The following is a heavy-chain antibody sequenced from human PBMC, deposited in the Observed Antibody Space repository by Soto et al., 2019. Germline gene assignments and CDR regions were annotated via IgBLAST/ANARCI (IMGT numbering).Heavy chain of an antibody. CDR2: ISGSSSYT. CDR1: GFAFSDDY. J-gene: IGHJ5*02. Sequence: GGALRVSCAASGFAFSDDYMNSIREAPGRGLEWVSYISGSSSYTNYADSVKGRFTISRDNAKNSLYMQMNSLRAEDTAVYYCARVVRYCSSTSCYWFEPWGQGTLGIVCS. D-gene: IGHD2-2*01. CDR3: ARVVRYCSSTSCYWFEP. V-gene: IGHV3-11*06.